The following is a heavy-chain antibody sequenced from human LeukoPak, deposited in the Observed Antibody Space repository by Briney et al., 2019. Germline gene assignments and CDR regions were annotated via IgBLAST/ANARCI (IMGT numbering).Heavy chain of an antibody. D-gene: IGHD3-3*01. CDR3: ARDGFGGKLSNYDFWSGYSYMDV. J-gene: IGHJ6*03. V-gene: IGHV4-38-2*02. Sequence: SETLSLTCTVSGYSISSGYYWGWIRQPPGKGLEWIGSIYHSGSTYYNPSLKSRVTISVDTSKNQFSLKLSSVTAADTAVYYCARDGFGGKLSNYDFWSGYSYMDVWGKGTTDTVSS. CDR2: IYHSGST. CDR1: GYSISSGYY.